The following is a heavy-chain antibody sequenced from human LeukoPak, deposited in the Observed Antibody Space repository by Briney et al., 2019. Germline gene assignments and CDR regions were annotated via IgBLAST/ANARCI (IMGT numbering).Heavy chain of an antibody. D-gene: IGHD3-3*01. Sequence: GGSLRLSCAASGFTFSSYWMSWVRQAPGKGLEWVANIKQDGSEKYYVDSVKGRFTISRDNAKNSLYLQMNSLRAEDTAVYYCASFTYYDFWSGYYGMDVWGQGTTVTVSS. CDR3: ASFTYYDFWSGYYGMDV. CDR2: IKQDGSEK. J-gene: IGHJ6*02. CDR1: GFTFSSYW. V-gene: IGHV3-7*01.